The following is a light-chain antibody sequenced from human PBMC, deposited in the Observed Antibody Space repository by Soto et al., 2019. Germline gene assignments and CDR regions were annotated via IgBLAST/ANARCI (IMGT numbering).Light chain of an antibody. J-gene: IGKJ4*01. CDR1: QGISSN. CDR2: GAS. CDR3: QQYNNWPLT. Sequence: EIVMTQSPATLSVSLGERATLSCRASQGISSNLAWYQQKPGQGPRLLIYGASTRATAIPDRFSGSGSGTEFTLTISSLPSEDFAVYYCQQYNNWPLTFGGGTKVELK. V-gene: IGKV3-15*01.